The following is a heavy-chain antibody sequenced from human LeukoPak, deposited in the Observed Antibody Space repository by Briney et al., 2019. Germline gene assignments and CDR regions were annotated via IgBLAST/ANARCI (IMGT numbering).Heavy chain of an antibody. Sequence: ASVKVSCKASGYTFTSYGISWVRQAPRHGLEWMGWISAYNGNTNYAQKLQGRVTMTTDTSTSTAYMELRSPRSDDTAVYYCARMDGYSYDYDYWGQGTLVTVSS. CDR3: ARMDGYSYDYDY. J-gene: IGHJ4*02. CDR2: ISAYNGNT. CDR1: GYTFTSYG. V-gene: IGHV1-18*01. D-gene: IGHD5-18*01.